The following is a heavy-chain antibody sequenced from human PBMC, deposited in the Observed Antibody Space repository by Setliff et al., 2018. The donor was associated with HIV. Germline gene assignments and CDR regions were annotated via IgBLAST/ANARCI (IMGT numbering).Heavy chain of an antibody. Sequence: ASVKVSCKASGYKFTGYYLQWVRQAPGQGLEWMAWINPNSAGTRIAQKFEGRVTMTWDTSLTTAYMELSSLRSDDTALYYCGTYPPNWNYGAAAFDIWGQGTLVTVSS. D-gene: IGHD1-7*01. CDR1: GYKFTGYY. CDR2: INPNSAGT. V-gene: IGHV1-2*02. J-gene: IGHJ3*02. CDR3: GTYPPNWNYGAAAFDI.